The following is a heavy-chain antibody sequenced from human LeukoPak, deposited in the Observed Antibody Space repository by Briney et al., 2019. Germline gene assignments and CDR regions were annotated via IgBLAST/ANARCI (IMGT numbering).Heavy chain of an antibody. CDR3: ANYRWLQRIIDAFDI. CDR1: GFTFSTYG. J-gene: IGHJ3*02. V-gene: IGHV3-23*01. CDR2: IGGSGVST. D-gene: IGHD5-24*01. Sequence: GGSLRLSCAAAGFTFSTYGMTWVRQAPGKGLEWVSAIGGSGVSTYYADSVKGRFTISRDNSRNTLYLQMSSLRAEDTAVYYCANYRWLQRIIDAFDIWGQGTMVTVSS.